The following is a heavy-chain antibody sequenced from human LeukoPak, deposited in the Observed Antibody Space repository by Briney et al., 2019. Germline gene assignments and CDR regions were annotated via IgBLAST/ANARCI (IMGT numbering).Heavy chain of an antibody. CDR1: GFTFSSYG. J-gene: IGHJ4*02. Sequence: GGSLRLSCAASGFTFSSYGMRWVRQAPGKGLEWVAFIRYDGTNKYQADSVKGRFTISRDNSKNTLYLQMNSLRAEDTAVYYCAKDRDYSNYVHYYFDYWGQGTLVTVSS. D-gene: IGHD4-11*01. CDR2: IRYDGTNK. V-gene: IGHV3-30*02. CDR3: AKDRDYSNYVHYYFDY.